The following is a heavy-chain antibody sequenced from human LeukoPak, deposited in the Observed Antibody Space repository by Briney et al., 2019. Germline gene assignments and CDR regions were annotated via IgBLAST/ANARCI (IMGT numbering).Heavy chain of an antibody. D-gene: IGHD6-19*01. CDR1: GYTFTGYY. Sequence: ASVKVSCKASGYTFTGYYMHWVRQAPGQGLEWMGWINPNSGGTNYAQKFQGWVTMTRDTSISTAYMELSRLRSDDTAVYYCARDREGIAVAGHGTPFDYWGQGTLVTVSS. J-gene: IGHJ4*02. V-gene: IGHV1-2*04. CDR3: ARDREGIAVAGHGTPFDY. CDR2: INPNSGGT.